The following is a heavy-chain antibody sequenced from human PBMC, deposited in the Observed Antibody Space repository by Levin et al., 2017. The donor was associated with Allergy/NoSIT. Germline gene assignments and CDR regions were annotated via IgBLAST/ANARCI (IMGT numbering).Heavy chain of an antibody. Sequence: GESLKISCAASGFTFSSYSMNWVRQAPGKGLEWVSYMSSSSTIYYADSVKGRFTISRDNAKNSLYLQMNSLRDEDTAVYYCARDRDSGDYVVSAFDYWGQGTLVTVSS. CDR1: GFTFSSYS. J-gene: IGHJ4*02. D-gene: IGHD4-17*01. V-gene: IGHV3-48*02. CDR2: MSSSSTI. CDR3: ARDRDSGDYVVSAFDY.